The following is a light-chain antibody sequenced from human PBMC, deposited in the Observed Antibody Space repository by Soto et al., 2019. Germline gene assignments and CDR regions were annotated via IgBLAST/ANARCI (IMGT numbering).Light chain of an antibody. CDR1: QSVSSN. CDR3: QQYNNWPYT. Sequence: EIEMTQSPATLSVSPGERATLSCRASQSVSSNLAWYQQKPGQAPRLLIYGASTRATGIPATFSGSGSGTEFTLTISSLQSEDFTVYYCQQYNNWPYTFGQGTKLDIK. V-gene: IGKV3-15*01. CDR2: GAS. J-gene: IGKJ2*01.